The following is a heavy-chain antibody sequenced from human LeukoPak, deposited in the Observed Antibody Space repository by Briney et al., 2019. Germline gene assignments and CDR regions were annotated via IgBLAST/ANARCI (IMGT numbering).Heavy chain of an antibody. CDR2: IYPGDSDT. J-gene: IGHJ4*02. V-gene: IGHV5-51*01. CDR1: GYTFSNYW. CDR3: ARLFYYDNSKSFDY. Sequence: GESLKTSCKGSGYTFSNYWIVWVRQMPEKGLEWMGIIYPGDSDTTYSPSFQGRVTISADTSISSAFLQWNSLRASDTAIYYCARLFYYDNSKSFDYWSQGTPVTVSS. D-gene: IGHD3-22*01.